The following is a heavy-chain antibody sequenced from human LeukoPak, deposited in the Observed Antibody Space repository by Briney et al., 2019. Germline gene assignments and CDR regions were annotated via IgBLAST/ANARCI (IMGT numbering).Heavy chain of an antibody. V-gene: IGHV4-30-4*01. CDR1: GGSISSGDYY. CDR2: IYYSGST. J-gene: IGHJ4*02. Sequence: SETLSLTCTVSGGSISSGDYYWSWIRQPPGKGLEWIGYIYYSGSTYYNPSLKSRVTISVDTPKNQFSLKLSSVTAADTAVYYCARDPAGGYYDSSGYPNGGYFDYWGQGTLVTVSS. CDR3: ARDPAGGYYDSSGYPNGGYFDY. D-gene: IGHD3-22*01.